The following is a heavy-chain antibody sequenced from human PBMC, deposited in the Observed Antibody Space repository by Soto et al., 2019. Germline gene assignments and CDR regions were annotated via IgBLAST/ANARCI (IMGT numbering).Heavy chain of an antibody. D-gene: IGHD3-10*01. CDR1: GFTFSSYG. V-gene: IGHV3-30*18. Sequence: QVQLVESGGGVVQPGRSLRLSCAASGFTFSSYGMHWVRQAPGKGLAWVAVISYDGSNKYYADSVKGRFTISRDNSKNTLYLQMNSLRAEDTAVYYCAKDVEWFGDYYYGMDVWGQGTTVTVSS. J-gene: IGHJ6*02. CDR3: AKDVEWFGDYYYGMDV. CDR2: ISYDGSNK.